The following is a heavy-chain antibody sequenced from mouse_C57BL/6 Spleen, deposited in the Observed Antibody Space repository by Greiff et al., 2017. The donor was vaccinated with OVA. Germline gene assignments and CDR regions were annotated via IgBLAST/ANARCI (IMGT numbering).Heavy chain of an antibody. CDR1: GYSFTSYY. J-gene: IGHJ1*03. V-gene: IGHV1-66*01. Sequence: QVQLQQSGPELVKPGASVKISCKASGYSFTSYYIHWVKQRPGQGLEWIGWIYPGSGNTKYNEKFKGKATLTADTSSSTAYMQLSSLTSEDSAVYYCARSRYDYDENWYFDVWGTGTTVTVSS. CDR3: ARSRYDYDENWYFDV. CDR2: IYPGSGNT. D-gene: IGHD2-4*01.